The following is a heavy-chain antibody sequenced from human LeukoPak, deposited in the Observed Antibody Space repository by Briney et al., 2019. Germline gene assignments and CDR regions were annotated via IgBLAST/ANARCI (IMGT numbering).Heavy chain of an antibody. D-gene: IGHD4-23*01. CDR2: INPSGGST. V-gene: IGHV1-46*03. Sequence: ASVKVPCKXSGYTFTSYYMHWVRQAPGQGLEWMGIINPSGGSTSYSQKFQGRVTMTRDTSTSTVYMELSSLRSEDTAVYYCARGGGGNPIDIWGQGTMVTVSS. J-gene: IGHJ3*02. CDR1: GYTFTSYY. CDR3: ARGGGGNPIDI.